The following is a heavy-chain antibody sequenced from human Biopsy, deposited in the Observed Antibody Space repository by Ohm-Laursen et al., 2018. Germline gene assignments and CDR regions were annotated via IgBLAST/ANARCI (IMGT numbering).Heavy chain of an antibody. CDR1: VGTFTNYA. D-gene: IGHD1-26*01. V-gene: IGHV1-69*01. Sequence: SSLKVSCKASVGTFTNYAISWVRQAPGQGLEWMGGIIPIFGTANYAQKFQGRVTITADESTSTAYMELGSLRSDDTAVYYCARDALGGGSYRFFYWGQGSLATVSS. J-gene: IGHJ4*02. CDR3: ARDALGGGSYRFFY. CDR2: IIPIFGTA.